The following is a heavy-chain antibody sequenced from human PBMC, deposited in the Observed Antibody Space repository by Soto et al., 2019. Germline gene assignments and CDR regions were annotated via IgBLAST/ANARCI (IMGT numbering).Heavy chain of an antibody. CDR2: IIPIFGTA. D-gene: IGHD5-12*01. Sequence: QVQLVQSGAEVKKPGSSVKVSCKASGGTFSRYAISWVRQAPGQGLEWMGGIIPIFGTANYTQKCQGRVTITGDESTSTAYMESRSLRSEGTAVCYCARCGLQFNWDYWGQGTLVTVSS. CDR3: ARCGLQFNWDY. V-gene: IGHV1-69*12. J-gene: IGHJ4*02. CDR1: GGTFSRYA.